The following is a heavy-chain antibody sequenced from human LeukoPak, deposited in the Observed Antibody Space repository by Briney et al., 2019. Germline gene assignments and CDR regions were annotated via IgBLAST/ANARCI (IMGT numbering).Heavy chain of an antibody. Sequence: GGSLRLSCAASGFTFSNYGIHRVRQAPGKGLEWVAFIRYDGTDKYYAGSVKGRFTISRDNSKNTLYLQMNSLRAEDTAVYYCAKDRQLSRSSPYYYYMDVWGKGTTVTVSS. D-gene: IGHD6-6*01. CDR1: GFTFSNYG. CDR2: IRYDGTDK. V-gene: IGHV3-30*02. J-gene: IGHJ6*03. CDR3: AKDRQLSRSSPYYYYMDV.